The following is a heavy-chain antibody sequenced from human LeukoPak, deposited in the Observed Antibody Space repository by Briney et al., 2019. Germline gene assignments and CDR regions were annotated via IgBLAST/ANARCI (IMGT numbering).Heavy chain of an antibody. V-gene: IGHV3-21*04. Sequence: PGGSLRLSCAASGFTFSSYSMNWVRQAPGKGLEWVSSISSSXSYIYYADSVKGRFTISRDNSKNTLYLQMNSLRAEDTAVYYCAXXXSXXTSDYWGQGTLVTVSS. CDR1: GFTFSSYS. J-gene: IGHJ4*02. CDR3: AXXXSXXTSDY. CDR2: ISSSXSYI.